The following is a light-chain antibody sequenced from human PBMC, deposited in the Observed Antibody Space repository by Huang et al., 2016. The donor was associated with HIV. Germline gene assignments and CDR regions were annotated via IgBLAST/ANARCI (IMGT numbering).Light chain of an antibody. J-gene: IGKJ4*01. V-gene: IGKV3D-20*01. CDR3: QQYGSSPLT. CDR1: QSLSSSY. CDR2: DAS. Sequence: EIVLTQSPATLSLSPGERATLSCGASQSLSSSYLAWYKQKPGLAPRLLIYDASNRATGSPDRFSGSGSGTDFTLTISILEPEDFAVYYCQQYGSSPLTFGGGTKVEIK.